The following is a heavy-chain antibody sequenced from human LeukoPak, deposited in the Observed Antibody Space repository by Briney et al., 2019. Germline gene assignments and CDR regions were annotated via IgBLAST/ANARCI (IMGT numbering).Heavy chain of an antibody. CDR2: INTDGSST. J-gene: IGHJ4*02. CDR3: ARDRGYQMDY. Sequence: GGSLRLSCAASGFTFNIYWMHWVRQAPGKGLVWVSHINTDGSSTTYADSVKGRFTISRDNTKNTLYLQMNSLRAEDTAVYFCARDRGYQMDYWGQGTLVTVSS. D-gene: IGHD6-13*01. CDR1: GFTFNIYW. V-gene: IGHV3-74*01.